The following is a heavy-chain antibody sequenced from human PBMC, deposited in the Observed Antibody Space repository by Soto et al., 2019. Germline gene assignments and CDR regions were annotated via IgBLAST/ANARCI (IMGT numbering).Heavy chain of an antibody. Sequence: QVQLQESGPGLVKPSETLSLTCTVSGASISSYHWSWIRQTPGKGLEWIGYIYYSGSANYNPSLKSRVTFSVATSKNQVSLKLSSVTAADTGVYYCAAAVPAEYVFPYYDMDVWGKGTTVTVSS. D-gene: IGHD3-16*01. V-gene: IGHV4-59*01. CDR2: IYYSGSA. J-gene: IGHJ6*03. CDR3: AAAVPAEYVFPYYDMDV. CDR1: GASISSYH.